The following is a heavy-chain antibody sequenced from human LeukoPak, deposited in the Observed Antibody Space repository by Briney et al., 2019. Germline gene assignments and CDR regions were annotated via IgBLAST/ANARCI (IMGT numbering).Heavy chain of an antibody. Sequence: ASVKVSCKASGYTSTNYVMHWVRQAPGQRLEWMGWSNGGNGNTKYSQKFQGRVTITRDTSASTAYMELSSLRSEDTAVYYCARDPLFCSGGSCIPYYYGLDVWGKGTTVTVSS. CDR2: SNGGNGNT. J-gene: IGHJ6*04. CDR3: ARDPLFCSGGSCIPYYYGLDV. V-gene: IGHV1-3*01. D-gene: IGHD2-15*01. CDR1: GYTSTNYV.